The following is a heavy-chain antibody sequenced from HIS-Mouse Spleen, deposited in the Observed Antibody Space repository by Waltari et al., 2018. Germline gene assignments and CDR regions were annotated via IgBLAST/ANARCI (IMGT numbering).Heavy chain of an antibody. CDR1: GYTFTGYY. V-gene: IGHV1-2*02. CDR3: ARGSGRWELLLPNWFDP. D-gene: IGHD1-26*01. J-gene: IGHJ5*02. CDR2: VNPNSRGT. Sequence: QVQLVQSGAEVKKPGASVKVSCKASGYTFTGYYLHWGRQAPGQGLEWMGCVNPNSRGTNYAQKFKGRVTMTRETSISTAYMELSRLRSDDTAVYYCARGSGRWELLLPNWFDPWGQGTLVTVSS.